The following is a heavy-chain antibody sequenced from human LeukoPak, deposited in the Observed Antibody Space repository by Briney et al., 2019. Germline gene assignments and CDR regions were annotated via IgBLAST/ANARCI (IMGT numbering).Heavy chain of an antibody. CDR3: AREAQYYYDSSGYLDAFDI. CDR2: ISGSSGTT. CDR1: GVTFNNFA. D-gene: IGHD3-22*01. J-gene: IGHJ3*02. Sequence: GGSLRLSCAASGVTFNNFALSWVRHAPGKGLEWVSGISGSSGTTNYADSVKGRFTISRDNAKNSLYLQMNSLRAEDTAVYYCAREAQYYYDSSGYLDAFDIWGQGTMVTVSS. V-gene: IGHV3-23*01.